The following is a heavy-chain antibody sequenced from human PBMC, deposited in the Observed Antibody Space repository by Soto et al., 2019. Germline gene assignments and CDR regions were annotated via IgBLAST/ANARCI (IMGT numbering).Heavy chain of an antibody. CDR2: IIPLFGKT. Sequence: QVQLMQSGAEVKKPGSSVNVSCKASGGTFRSFGISWVRQAPGQGLEWMGTIIPLFGKTYYAQKFQDRVTITADDSTNTAYMELSSLKSEDTALYYCARARLSNGDPNVYFYYGLDVWGQGTTVTVSS. CDR1: GGTFRSFG. D-gene: IGHD4-17*01. CDR3: ARARLSNGDPNVYFYYGLDV. V-gene: IGHV1-69*18. J-gene: IGHJ6*02.